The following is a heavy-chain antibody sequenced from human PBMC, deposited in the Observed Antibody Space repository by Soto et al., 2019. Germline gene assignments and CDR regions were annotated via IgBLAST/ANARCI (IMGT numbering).Heavy chain of an antibody. J-gene: IGHJ6*02. D-gene: IGHD3-22*01. CDR2: IKQDGSEK. Sequence: GESLRLSCAASGFTFSSYWMSWVRQAPGKGLEWVANIKQDGSEKYYVDSVKGRFTISRDNAKNSLYLQMNSLRAEDTAVYYCARFYYDSSGYLPSPYYYYYGMDVWGQGTTVTVSS. V-gene: IGHV3-7*04. CDR1: GFTFSSYW. CDR3: ARFYYDSSGYLPSPYYYYYGMDV.